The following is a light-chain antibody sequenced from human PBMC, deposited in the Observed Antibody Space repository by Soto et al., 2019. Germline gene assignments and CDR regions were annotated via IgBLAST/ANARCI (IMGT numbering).Light chain of an antibody. V-gene: IGKV1-5*01. CDR3: QQYNNYSWT. Sequence: EIQMSQSHSTLSASVGDRVTITCRASQSISAWLAWYQQKPGKAPKLLIYDASNLESGVPSRFSGSGSGTEFTLTISSLQPDDFATYYCQQYNNYSWTFGQGTKVDTK. J-gene: IGKJ1*01. CDR2: DAS. CDR1: QSISAW.